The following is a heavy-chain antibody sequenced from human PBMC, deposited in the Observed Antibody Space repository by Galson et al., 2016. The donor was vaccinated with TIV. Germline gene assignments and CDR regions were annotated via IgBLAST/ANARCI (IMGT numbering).Heavy chain of an antibody. V-gene: IGHV3-7*01. D-gene: IGHD5-24*01. CDR2: INEDGSNK. J-gene: IGHJ4*02. CDR3: ARAMAAIDSY. Sequence: SLRLSCAASGFTPRKYWINWVRQAPGKGLEWVANINEDGSNKYYLESVKGRFTISRDDAENSVHLQMNGLRAEDTSKYYCARAMAAIDSYWAQGTLVTVSS. CDR1: GFTPRKYW.